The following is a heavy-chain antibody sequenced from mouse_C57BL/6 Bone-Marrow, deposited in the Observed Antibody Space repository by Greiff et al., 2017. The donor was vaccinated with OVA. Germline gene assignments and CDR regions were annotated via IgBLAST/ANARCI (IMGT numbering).Heavy chain of an antibody. D-gene: IGHD1-1*01. Sequence: VQLQQSGPGLVKPSQSLSLTCSVTGYSITSGYYWNWIRQFPGNKLEWMGYISYDGSNNYNPSLKNRISITRDTSKNQFFLKLNSVTTEDTATYYCARELRLLDFDVWGTGTTVTVSS. CDR1: GYSITSGYY. CDR2: ISYDGSN. V-gene: IGHV3-6*01. CDR3: ARELRLLDFDV. J-gene: IGHJ1*03.